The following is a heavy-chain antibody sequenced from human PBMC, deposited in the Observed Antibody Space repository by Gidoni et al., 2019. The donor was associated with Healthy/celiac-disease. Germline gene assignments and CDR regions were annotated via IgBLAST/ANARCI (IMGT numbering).Heavy chain of an antibody. CDR2: ISSSSSYI. CDR3: ARFPYYYDSSGLGDYFDY. D-gene: IGHD3-22*01. CDR1: GFTVNSGG. V-gene: IGHV3-21*01. J-gene: IGHJ4*02. Sequence: EVQRVESGGGLVKPGGYLRPSCAAAGFTVNSGGMNWVRQAPGKGLEWFSSISSSSSYIYYADSVKGRFTISRDNAKNSLYLQMNSLRAEDTAVYYCARFPYYYDSSGLGDYFDYWGQGTLVTVSS.